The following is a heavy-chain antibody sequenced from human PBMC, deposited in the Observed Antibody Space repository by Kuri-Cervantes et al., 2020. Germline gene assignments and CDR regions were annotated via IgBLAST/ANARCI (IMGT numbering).Heavy chain of an antibody. CDR1: GASVSSAYY. Sequence: GSLRLSCTVLGASVSSAYYWNWIRQPPGKGLEWIGYIYYIGSTNYNPSLKSRVTISVDTSKDQSSLKLISVTAADTAVYYCARTGVWFFYYYYMDVWGKGTTVTVSS. CDR2: IYYIGST. D-gene: IGHD3-10*01. CDR3: ARTGVWFFYYYYMDV. V-gene: IGHV4-61*01. J-gene: IGHJ6*03.